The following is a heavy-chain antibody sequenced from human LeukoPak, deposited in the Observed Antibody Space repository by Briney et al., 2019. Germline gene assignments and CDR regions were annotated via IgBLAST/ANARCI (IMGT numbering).Heavy chain of an antibody. Sequence: KPGGSLRLSCAASGFRFSEYFMSWIRQAPGKGLEWVSYISSSSSYTNYADSVKGRFTISRDNAKNSLYLQMNSLRAEDTAVYYCARDIPHGIAAAGTHYYFDYWGQGTLVTVSS. CDR3: ARDIPHGIAAAGTHYYFDY. CDR1: GFRFSEYF. V-gene: IGHV3-11*06. D-gene: IGHD6-13*01. J-gene: IGHJ4*02. CDR2: ISSSSSYT.